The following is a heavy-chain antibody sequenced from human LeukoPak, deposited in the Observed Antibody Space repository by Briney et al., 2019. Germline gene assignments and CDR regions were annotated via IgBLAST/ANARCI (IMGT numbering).Heavy chain of an antibody. V-gene: IGHV3-23*01. CDR3: DLDIVVVPAANGDY. Sequence: PSETLSLTCAVYGGSFSGYYWSWIRQPPGKGLEWVSAISGSGGSTYYADSVKGRFTISRDNSKNTLYLQMNSLRAEDTAVYYCDLDIVVVPAANGDYWGQGTLVTVSS. CDR1: GGSFSGYY. D-gene: IGHD2-2*01. CDR2: ISGSGGST. J-gene: IGHJ4*02.